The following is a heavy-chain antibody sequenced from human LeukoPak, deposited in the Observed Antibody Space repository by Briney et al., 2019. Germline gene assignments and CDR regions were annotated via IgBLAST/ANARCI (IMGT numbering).Heavy chain of an antibody. CDR1: GYTFTGYY. D-gene: IGHD2-8*02. V-gene: IGHV1-2*02. Sequence: ASVKVSCKASGYTFTGYYMHWXRQAPGQXXEXXXWSNPNNGGTNYAQKFQGRXTMTLDTSISTAYMELNRLRSDDTAIYYCARVDGGEWYYFDYWGQGTLVTVSS. J-gene: IGHJ4*02. CDR3: ARVDGGEWYYFDY. CDR2: SNPNNGGT.